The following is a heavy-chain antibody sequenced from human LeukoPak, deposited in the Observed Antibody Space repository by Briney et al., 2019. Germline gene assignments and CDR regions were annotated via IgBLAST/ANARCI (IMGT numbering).Heavy chain of an antibody. V-gene: IGHV3-74*01. CDR2: INTDGTTT. Sequence: GGSLRLSCAASGFTFSSYWMHWVRRVRGKGLVWVSRINTDGTTTSYADSVNGRFTISRDNAENTVYLQMNSLRGEDTAVYHYVSHVYGGSPFDIWGQGTMVTVSS. CDR3: VSHVYGGSPFDI. J-gene: IGHJ3*02. CDR1: GFTFSSYW. D-gene: IGHD4-23*01.